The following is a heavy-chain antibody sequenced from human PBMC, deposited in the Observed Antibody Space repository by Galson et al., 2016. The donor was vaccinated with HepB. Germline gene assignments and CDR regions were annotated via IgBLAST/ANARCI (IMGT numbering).Heavy chain of an antibody. CDR3: ARYDSGGWYGFHYRMDV. Sequence: SETLSLTCTVSGGSMSYYYWSWIRQPPGKGLEWIGYIYYSGSTNYNPSLKSRVTISVDASKNQFSLKLTSVTAADTALYYCARYDSGGWYGFHYRMDVWGQGTTVTVSS. CDR1: GGSMSYYY. CDR2: IYYSGST. J-gene: IGHJ6*02. D-gene: IGHD6-19*01. V-gene: IGHV4-59*01.